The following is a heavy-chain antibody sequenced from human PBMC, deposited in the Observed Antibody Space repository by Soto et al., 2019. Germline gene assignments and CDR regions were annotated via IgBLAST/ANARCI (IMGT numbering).Heavy chain of an antibody. CDR2: IYYSGST. CDR1: GGSISAYY. D-gene: IGHD2-15*01. Sequence: SETLSLTCTFSGGSISAYYWSWIRQPPGKGLEWIGHIYYSGSTNYSPSLKSRVSISIDTSKRQFSLNLRSVTAADTAVYFCARGRYCLTGRCFPNWFDSWGQGTLVTVSS. CDR3: ARGRYCLTGRCFPNWFDS. J-gene: IGHJ5*01. V-gene: IGHV4-59*08.